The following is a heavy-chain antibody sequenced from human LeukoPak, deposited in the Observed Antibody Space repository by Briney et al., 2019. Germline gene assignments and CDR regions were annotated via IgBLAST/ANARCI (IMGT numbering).Heavy chain of an antibody. V-gene: IGHV3-49*04. CDR1: GFRFGDYV. CDR3: TTAYSGSYIGY. J-gene: IGHJ4*02. CDR2: IRSKTNGGTT. D-gene: IGHD1-26*01. Sequence: PGGSLRLSCTASGFRFGDYVMSWVRQAPGKGLEWVGLIRSKTNGGTTKYTASVKGRFTISRDDTRSIAYLQMSSLKNEDTAVYYCTTAYSGSYIGYWGQGTLVTVSS.